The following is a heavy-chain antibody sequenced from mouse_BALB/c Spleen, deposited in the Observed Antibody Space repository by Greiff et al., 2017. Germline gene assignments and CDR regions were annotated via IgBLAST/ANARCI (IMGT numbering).Heavy chain of an antibody. Sequence: QVQLQQSGPGLVQPSQSLSITCTVSGFSLTSYGVHWVRQSPGKGLEWLGVIWSGGSTDYNAAFISRLSISKDNSKSQVFFKMNSLQANDTAIYYCASYDGYYLDYWGQGTTLTVSS. J-gene: IGHJ2*01. V-gene: IGHV2-2*02. D-gene: IGHD2-3*01. CDR3: ASYDGYYLDY. CDR1: GFSLTSYG. CDR2: IWSGGST.